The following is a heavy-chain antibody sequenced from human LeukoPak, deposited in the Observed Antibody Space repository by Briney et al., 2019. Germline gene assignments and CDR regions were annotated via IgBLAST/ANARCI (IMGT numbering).Heavy chain of an antibody. CDR1: GGSISSYY. Sequence: PSETLSLTCTVSGGSISSYYWSWIRQPAGKGLEWIGRIYTSGSTNYNPSLKSRVTMSVDTSKNQFSLKLSSVTAADTAVYYCARGPPTLYDFWSGYYTRYFDYWGQGTLVTVSS. J-gene: IGHJ4*02. V-gene: IGHV4-4*07. CDR2: IYTSGST. D-gene: IGHD3-3*01. CDR3: ARGPPTLYDFWSGYYTRYFDY.